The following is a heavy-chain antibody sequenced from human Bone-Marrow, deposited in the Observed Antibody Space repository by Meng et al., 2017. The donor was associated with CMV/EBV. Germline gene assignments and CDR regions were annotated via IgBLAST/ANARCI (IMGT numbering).Heavy chain of an antibody. V-gene: IGHV4-39*01. J-gene: IGHJ5*02. D-gene: IGHD3-22*01. CDR1: GGSISSSSYY. CDR3: ERTVINHTYSSGYL. CDR2: IYYSGST. Sequence: SETLSLTCTVSGGSISSSSYYWGWIRQPPGKGLEWIGSIYYSGSTYYNPSLKSRVTISVDTSKNQFSLKLSSVTAADTAVYYCERTVINHTYSSGYLWGQGTLVTVSS.